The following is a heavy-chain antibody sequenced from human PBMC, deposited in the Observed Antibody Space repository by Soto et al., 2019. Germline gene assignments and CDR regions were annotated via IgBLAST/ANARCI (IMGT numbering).Heavy chain of an antibody. D-gene: IGHD5-18*01. V-gene: IGHV2-5*02. CDR2: IYWDDDK. Sequence: QITLKESGPTRVRPTQTLALTCTFSGFSLTTSGVGVGWIRKTPGKALEWLAVIYWDDDKRYSPSLKSRLTITKDTSKNQLVLTMADKEPVDTATYFCAHRGYMYGNWDHGYFDYWGQGTLVTVSS. CDR3: AHRGYMYGNWDHGYFDY. CDR1: GFSLTTSGVG. J-gene: IGHJ4*02.